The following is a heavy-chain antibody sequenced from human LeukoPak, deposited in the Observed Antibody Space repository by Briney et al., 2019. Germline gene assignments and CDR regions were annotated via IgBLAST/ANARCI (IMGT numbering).Heavy chain of an antibody. V-gene: IGHV1-2*02. J-gene: IGHJ3*02. D-gene: IGHD1-26*01. CDR3: ARPHDGGSYSNDAFDI. CDR2: INPDSGGT. Sequence: ASVKVSCEASGYTFTGYYIQWARQAPGQGLEWMGWINPDSGGTRYSQKFQGRVTMTRDTSINTVYMELSRLRSDDTAVYYCARPHDGGSYSNDAFDIWGQGTMVTVSS. CDR1: GYTFTGYY.